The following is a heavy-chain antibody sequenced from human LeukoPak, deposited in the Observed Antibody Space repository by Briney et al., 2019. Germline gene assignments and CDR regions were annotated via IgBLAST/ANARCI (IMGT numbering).Heavy chain of an antibody. V-gene: IGHV3-7*01. J-gene: IGHJ4*02. CDR2: INQDGSKI. CDR3: ARDWDY. CDR1: GFSFSGYW. Sequence: GGSLRLSCVGSGFSFSGYWLSWVRQAPGKGLEWVANINQDGSKIHYVDSVKGRFTISRDNAWNSLYLQINSLRVEDTAVYYCARDWDYWGQGTLVTVSS.